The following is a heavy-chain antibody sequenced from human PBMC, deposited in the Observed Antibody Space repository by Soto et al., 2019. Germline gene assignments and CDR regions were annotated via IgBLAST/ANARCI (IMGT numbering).Heavy chain of an antibody. D-gene: IGHD2-2*01. V-gene: IGHV2-70*01. Sequence: SGPTLVNPTQTLPLTCTFSGFSLSTTGMCMSWIRQPPGKALEWLALIDWDDDTYYSTSLKTRLPLSKDTSNNQVVLTMTNMDPVDTATSYCARTVQLPRGGYYYYGMDVWGQGTTVTVSS. CDR3: ARTVQLPRGGYYYYGMDV. CDR1: GFSLSTTGMC. J-gene: IGHJ6*02. CDR2: IDWDDDT.